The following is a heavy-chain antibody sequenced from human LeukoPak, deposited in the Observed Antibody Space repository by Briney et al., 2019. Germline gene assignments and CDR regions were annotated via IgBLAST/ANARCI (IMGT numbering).Heavy chain of an antibody. CDR1: GFSFRSYS. CDR3: ARTTTPHYYGSGSYALGY. D-gene: IGHD3-10*01. Sequence: GGSLRLSCAASGFSFRSYSMNWVRQAPGKGLEWVSYISSSSSSMYYADSVKGRFTISRDNSKNTLYLQMSSLSAEDTAVYYCARTTTPHYYGSGSYALGYWGQGTLVTVPS. CDR2: ISSSSSSM. V-gene: IGHV3-48*01. J-gene: IGHJ4*02.